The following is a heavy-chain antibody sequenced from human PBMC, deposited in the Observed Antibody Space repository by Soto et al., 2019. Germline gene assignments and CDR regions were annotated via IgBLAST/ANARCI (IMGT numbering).Heavy chain of an antibody. CDR3: AKDGLEQWLIQAGHFDK. Sequence: GGSLRLSCTASGFNFKIYAMNWVRQTPEKGLEWVSSIGSTGSGGRTYYADSVKDRFTISRDDSTDTLYLQMNSLRAEDTAVYYCAKDGLEQWLIQAGHFDKWGQGTQVTVSS. CDR2: IGSTGSGGRT. V-gene: IGHV3-23*01. CDR1: GFNFKIYA. D-gene: IGHD6-19*01. J-gene: IGHJ4*02.